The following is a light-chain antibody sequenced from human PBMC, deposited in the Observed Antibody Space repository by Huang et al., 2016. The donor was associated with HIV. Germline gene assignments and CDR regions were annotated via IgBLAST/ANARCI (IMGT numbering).Light chain of an antibody. CDR1: QRISAY. J-gene: IGKJ4*01. Sequence: DIQMTQSPSSLSASVGDRVTITCRASQRISAYLNWYQQKPGKAPKRLIYGASTLQSGVPSRFSGSGSGTDFTLTINSLQPEDFATYYCQKSYTTPLTFGGGTKVEI. V-gene: IGKV1-39*01. CDR3: QKSYTTPLT. CDR2: GAS.